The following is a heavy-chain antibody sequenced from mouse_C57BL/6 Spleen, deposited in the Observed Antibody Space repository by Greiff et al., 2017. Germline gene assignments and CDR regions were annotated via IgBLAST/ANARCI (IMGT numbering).Heavy chain of an antibody. CDR3: ARSLANYYGSSL. J-gene: IGHJ2*01. D-gene: IGHD1-1*01. Sequence: QVQLQQPGAELVRPGSSVKLSCKASGYTFTSYWMDWVKQRPGQGLEWIGNIYPSDSETHYNQKFKDKATLTVDKSSSTAYMQLSSLTSEDSAVYYCARSLANYYGSSLWGQGTTLTVSS. V-gene: IGHV1-61*01. CDR1: GYTFTSYW. CDR2: IYPSDSET.